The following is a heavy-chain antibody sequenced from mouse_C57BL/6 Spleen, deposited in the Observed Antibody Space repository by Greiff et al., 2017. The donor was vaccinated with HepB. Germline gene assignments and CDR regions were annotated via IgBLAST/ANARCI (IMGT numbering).Heavy chain of an antibody. J-gene: IGHJ4*01. Sequence: DVQLVESGGGLVQPGGSLSLSCAASGFTFTDYYMSWVRQPPGKALEWLGFIRNKANGYTTEYSASVKGRFTISRDNSKSILYLQMNALRAEDSATYYCARSPSTTVYAMDYWGQGTSVTVSS. V-gene: IGHV7-3*01. CDR1: GFTFTDYY. CDR3: ARSPSTTVYAMDY. CDR2: IRNKANGYTT. D-gene: IGHD1-1*01.